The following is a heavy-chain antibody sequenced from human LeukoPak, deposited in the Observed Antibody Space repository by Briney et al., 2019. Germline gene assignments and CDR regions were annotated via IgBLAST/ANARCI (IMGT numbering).Heavy chain of an antibody. J-gene: IGHJ3*02. D-gene: IGHD6-13*01. V-gene: IGHV4-30-2*01. CDR3: ARSCIAAAALDAFDI. CDR2: IYHSGST. CDR1: GGSIGSGGYS. Sequence: PSETLSLTCAVSGGSIGSGGYSWSWIRQPPGKGLEWIGYIYHSGSTYYNPSLKSRVTISVDRSKNQFSLKLSSVTAADTAVYYCARSCIAAAALDAFDIWGQGTMVTVSS.